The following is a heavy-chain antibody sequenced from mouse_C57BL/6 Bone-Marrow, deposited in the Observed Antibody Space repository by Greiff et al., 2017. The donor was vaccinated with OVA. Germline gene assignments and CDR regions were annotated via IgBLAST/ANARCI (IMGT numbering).Heavy chain of an antibody. CDR1: GYTFTSYW. Sequence: VQLQQPGAELVKPGASVKMSCKASGYTFTSYWITWVKQRPGQGLEWIGDIYPGSGSTNYNEKFKSKATLTVDTSSSTAYMQLSSLTSEDSAVYSCARIITTVVEGFDYWGQGTTLTVSS. D-gene: IGHD1-1*01. CDR2: IYPGSGST. CDR3: ARIITTVVEGFDY. V-gene: IGHV1-55*01. J-gene: IGHJ2*01.